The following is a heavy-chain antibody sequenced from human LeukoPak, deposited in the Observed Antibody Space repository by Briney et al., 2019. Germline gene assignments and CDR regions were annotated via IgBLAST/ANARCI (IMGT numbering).Heavy chain of an antibody. Sequence: PGGSLRLSCAASGFTFSSYSMNWVRQAPGKGLEWVSSISSSSSYIYYADSVKGRFTISRDNAKNSLYLQMNSLRAEDTAVYYCASMTTYCGGDCYFFDYWGQGTLVIVSS. D-gene: IGHD2-21*02. J-gene: IGHJ4*02. CDR1: GFTFSSYS. V-gene: IGHV3-21*01. CDR3: ASMTTYCGGDCYFFDY. CDR2: ISSSSSYI.